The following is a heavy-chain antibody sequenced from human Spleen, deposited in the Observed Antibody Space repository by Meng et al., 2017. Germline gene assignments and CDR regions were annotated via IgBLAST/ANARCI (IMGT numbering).Heavy chain of an antibody. J-gene: IGHJ6*02. V-gene: IGHV1-69*13. Sequence: SVTVSCQASGGTFSSYAISWVRQAPGQGLEWMGGIIPIFGTANYAQKFQGRVTITADESTSTAYMELSSLRSEDTAVYYCARGGEQWPPSTYYYYGMDVWGQGTTVTVSS. D-gene: IGHD6-19*01. CDR3: ARGGEQWPPSTYYYYGMDV. CDR2: IIPIFGTA. CDR1: GGTFSSYA.